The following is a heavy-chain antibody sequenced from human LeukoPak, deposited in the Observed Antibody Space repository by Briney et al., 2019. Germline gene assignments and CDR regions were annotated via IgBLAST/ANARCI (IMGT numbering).Heavy chain of an antibody. J-gene: IGHJ4*02. D-gene: IGHD6-25*01. CDR1: GGSISSSSYY. V-gene: IGHV4-39*01. Sequence: SETLSLTCTVSGGSISSSSYYWGWIRQPPGKGLGWIGSIYYSGSTYYNPSLKSRVTISVDTSKNQFSLKLNSVTAADTAVYYCARSSGWHLLLLDYWGQGTLVTVSS. CDR3: ARSSGWHLLLLDY. CDR2: IYYSGST.